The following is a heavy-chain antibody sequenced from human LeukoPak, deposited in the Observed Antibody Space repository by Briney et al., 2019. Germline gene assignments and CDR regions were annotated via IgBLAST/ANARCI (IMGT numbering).Heavy chain of an antibody. V-gene: IGHV1-69*04. CDR3: ATNNADGDYVP. D-gene: IGHD4-17*01. Sequence: ASVKVSFTASGGTFSNYAISWVRQAPGQGLEWMGRIIPILRTANYAQKFQGRVTITAGKSTSTAYMELSSLRSEDTAVYYCATNNADGDYVPWGPGTLVTVSS. CDR1: GGTFSNYA. CDR2: IIPILRTA. J-gene: IGHJ4*02.